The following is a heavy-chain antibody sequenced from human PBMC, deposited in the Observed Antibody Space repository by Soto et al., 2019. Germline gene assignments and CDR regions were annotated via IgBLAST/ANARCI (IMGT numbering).Heavy chain of an antibody. D-gene: IGHD3-22*01. J-gene: IGHJ6*02. V-gene: IGHV3-33*08. CDR1: GFTFSSYA. CDR2: IWSDGSNK. Sequence: GGSLRLSCAASGFTFSSYAMNWVRQAPGKGLEWVAVIWSDGSNKYYADSVKGRFTISRDNSKNTLYLQMNSLRAEDTAVYYCARYYYDSSGYYPLWGQGTTVTVSS. CDR3: ARYYYDSSGYYPL.